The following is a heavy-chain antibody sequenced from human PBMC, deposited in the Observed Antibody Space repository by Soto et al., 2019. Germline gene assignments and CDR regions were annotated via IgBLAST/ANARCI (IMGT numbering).Heavy chain of an antibody. CDR3: AKGNLVVPAAIYSMDV. V-gene: IGHV3-23*01. CDR1: GFAFNNYA. CDR2: ISGSGGST. J-gene: IGHJ6*02. Sequence: EVQLLESGGGLVQPGGSLRLSCAASGFAFNNYAMSWVRQAPGKGPELVSGISGSGGSTYYAHSVKGRFTISSDNSKNALYLQMNSLRAEDTAVYYCAKGNLVVPAAIYSMDVWGQGTTVTVSS. D-gene: IGHD2-2*02.